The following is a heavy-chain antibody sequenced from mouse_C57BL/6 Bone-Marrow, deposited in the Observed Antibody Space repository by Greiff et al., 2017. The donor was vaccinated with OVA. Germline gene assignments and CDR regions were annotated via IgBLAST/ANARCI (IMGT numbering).Heavy chain of an antibody. CDR3: ARELRFYYFDY. CDR2: ISYSGST. CDR1: GYSITSGYD. D-gene: IGHD1-1*01. J-gene: IGHJ2*01. Sequence: EVQLQQSGPGMVKPSQSLSLTCTVTGYSITSGYDWHWIRHFPGKKLEWMGYISYSGSTNYNPSLKSRISITHDTSKNHFFLKLNSVTTEDTATYYCARELRFYYFDYWGQGTTLTVSS. V-gene: IGHV3-1*01.